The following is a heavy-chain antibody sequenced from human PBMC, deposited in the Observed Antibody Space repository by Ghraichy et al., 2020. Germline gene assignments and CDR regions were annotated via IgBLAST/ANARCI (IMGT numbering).Heavy chain of an antibody. CDR2: IYWDDDK. D-gene: IGHD3-16*01. Sequence: SGPTLVKPTQTLTLTCTFSGFSLSTSGVGVGWIRQPPGKALEWLALIYWDDDKRYSPSLKSRLTITKDTSKNQVVLTMTNMDPVDTATYYCAHGPTDVLPPYFDYWGQGTLVTVSS. J-gene: IGHJ4*02. CDR3: AHGPTDVLPPYFDY. V-gene: IGHV2-5*02. CDR1: GFSLSTSGVG.